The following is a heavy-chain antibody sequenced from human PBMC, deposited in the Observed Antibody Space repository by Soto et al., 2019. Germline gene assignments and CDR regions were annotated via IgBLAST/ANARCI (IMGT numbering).Heavy chain of an antibody. D-gene: IGHD3-16*01. V-gene: IGHV4-31*03. CDR3: ARVGGINWFDP. Sequence: QVQLQESGPGLVKPSQTLSLTCTVSGGSISSGGYYWSWIRQHPGKGLEWIGYIYYSGRTYYNPSLKSRFTISVDTSKNPFSLKLSSVTAADTAVYCCARVGGINWFDPWGQGTLVTVSS. CDR2: IYYSGRT. J-gene: IGHJ5*02. CDR1: GGSISSGGYY.